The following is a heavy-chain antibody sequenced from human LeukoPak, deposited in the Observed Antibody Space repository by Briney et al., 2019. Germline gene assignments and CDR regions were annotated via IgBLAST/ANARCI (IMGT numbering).Heavy chain of an antibody. V-gene: IGHV4-34*01. D-gene: IGHD2-2*03. Sequence: PSETLSLTCAVYGGSFSGYYWSWIRQPPGKGLEWIGEINHSGSTNYNPSLKSRVTISVDTSQNQFSLKLRSVTAVDTAVYYCAKIGYCRTTTCSGAFDYWGQGTLVTVSS. J-gene: IGHJ4*02. CDR1: GGSFSGYY. CDR2: INHSGST. CDR3: AKIGYCRTTTCSGAFDY.